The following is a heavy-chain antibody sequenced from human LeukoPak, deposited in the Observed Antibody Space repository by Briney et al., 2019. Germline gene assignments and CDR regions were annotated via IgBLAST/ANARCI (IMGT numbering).Heavy chain of an antibody. J-gene: IGHJ4*02. D-gene: IGHD3-9*01. CDR3: ARGDILAGSYFDY. V-gene: IGHV1-69*06. CDR2: IIPIFGTA. Sequence: GASVKVSCKASVGTFSSYAISWVRQAPGQGLEWMGGIIPIFGTANYAQKFQGRVTITADKSTSTAYMELSSLRSEDTAVYYCARGDILAGSYFDYWGQGTLVTVSS. CDR1: VGTFSSYA.